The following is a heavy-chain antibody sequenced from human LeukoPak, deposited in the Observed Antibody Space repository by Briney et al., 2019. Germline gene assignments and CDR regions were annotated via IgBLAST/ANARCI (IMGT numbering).Heavy chain of an antibody. D-gene: IGHD1-20*01. V-gene: IGHV3-21*01. CDR2: STSSSRSI. J-gene: IGHJ4*02. CDR3: ARTHGTLTGTGFDY. Sequence: GGSLRLSCAASGCTFSSYTMNWVRQAPGKGLEWVSCSTSSSRSIFYADSVRGRFTTSRDNAKNSLFLQMNSLRAEDTAVYYCARTHGTLTGTGFDYWGQGTLVTVSS. CDR1: GCTFSSYT.